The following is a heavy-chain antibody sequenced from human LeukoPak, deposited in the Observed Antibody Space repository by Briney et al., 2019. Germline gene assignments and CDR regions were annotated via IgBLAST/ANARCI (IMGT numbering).Heavy chain of an antibody. Sequence: PGGSLRLSCAASGFTFSSYAMHWVRQAPGKGLEWVAVISYDGSNKYYAGSVKGRFTISRDNSKNTLYLQMNSLRAEDTAVYYCARDLEQAGYSYGYGFYYYGMDVWGQGTTVTVSS. V-gene: IGHV3-30-3*01. J-gene: IGHJ6*02. CDR3: ARDLEQAGYSYGYGFYYYGMDV. D-gene: IGHD5-18*01. CDR1: GFTFSSYA. CDR2: ISYDGSNK.